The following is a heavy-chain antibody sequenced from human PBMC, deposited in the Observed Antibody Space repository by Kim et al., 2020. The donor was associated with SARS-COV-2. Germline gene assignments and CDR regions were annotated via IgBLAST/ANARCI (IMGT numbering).Heavy chain of an antibody. V-gene: IGHV4-34*01. CDR1: GGSFSGYY. D-gene: IGHD4-17*01. CDR3: ARGRGGTTVVTLGLGYYYYYGMDV. CDR2: LNHSGST. Sequence: SETLSLTCAVYGGSFSGYYWSWIRQPPGKGLEWIGELNHSGSTNYNPSLKSRVTISVDTSKNQFSLKLSSVTAADTAVYYCARGRGGTTVVTLGLGYYYYYGMDVWGQGTTVTVSS. J-gene: IGHJ6*02.